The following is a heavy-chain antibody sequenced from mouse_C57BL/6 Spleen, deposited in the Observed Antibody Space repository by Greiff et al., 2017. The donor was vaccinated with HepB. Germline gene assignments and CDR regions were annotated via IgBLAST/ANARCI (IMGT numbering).Heavy chain of an antibody. CDR2: IDPEDGET. D-gene: IGHD2-4*01. V-gene: IGHV14-2*01. Sequence: VQLQQSGAELVKPGASVKLSCTASGFNIKDYYMHWVKQRTEQGLEWIGRIDPEDGETKYATKFQGKATITADTSSNTAYLQLSSLTSEDTAVYYCASYDYEGFAYWGQGTLVTVSA. J-gene: IGHJ3*01. CDR1: GFNIKDYY. CDR3: ASYDYEGFAY.